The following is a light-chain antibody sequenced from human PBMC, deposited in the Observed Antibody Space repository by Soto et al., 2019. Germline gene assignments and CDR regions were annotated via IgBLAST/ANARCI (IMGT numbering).Light chain of an antibody. Sequence: DIQMTQSPSTLSASVGDRVIITCRASESISNWLAWYQQKPGKAPKLLIYWASTREFGVPDRFSGSGSGTDFTLTISSLEPEDFAVYYCQQRSNWPLTFGGGTKVDIK. CDR2: WAS. CDR3: QQRSNWPLT. J-gene: IGKJ4*01. CDR1: ESISNW. V-gene: IGKV1-5*03.